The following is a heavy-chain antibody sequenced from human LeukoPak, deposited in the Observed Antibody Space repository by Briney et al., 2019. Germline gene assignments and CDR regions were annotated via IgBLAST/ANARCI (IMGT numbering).Heavy chain of an antibody. CDR2: IWYDGSRK. J-gene: IGHJ4*02. CDR3: ARWTGANSEGSLDR. CDR1: GFAFSDYG. D-gene: IGHD1-14*01. V-gene: IGHV3-33*01. Sequence: PGGSLRLSCAASGFAFSDYGMHWIRQAPGKGLEWVAVIWYDGSRKYYEDSVKGRFIISRDNSKSTLSLQMNSLRAEDTAVYYCARWTGANSEGSLDRWGQGALVTVSS.